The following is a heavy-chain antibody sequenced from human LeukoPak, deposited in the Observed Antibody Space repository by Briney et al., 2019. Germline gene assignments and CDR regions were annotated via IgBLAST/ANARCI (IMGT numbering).Heavy chain of an antibody. CDR3: ARAPVRYCSGGSCSPFDY. Sequence: SETLSLTCTVSGGSISSYYWSWIRQPPGKGLEWIGYIYYSGSTNYNPSLKSRVTISVDTSKNQFSLKLSSVTAADTAVYYCARAPVRYCSGGSCSPFDYWGQGTLVTVSS. J-gene: IGHJ4*02. V-gene: IGHV4-59*01. CDR2: IYYSGST. D-gene: IGHD2-15*01. CDR1: GGSISSYY.